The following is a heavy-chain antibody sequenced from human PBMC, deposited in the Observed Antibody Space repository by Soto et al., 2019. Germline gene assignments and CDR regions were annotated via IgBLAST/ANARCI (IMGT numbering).Heavy chain of an antibody. CDR1: SGSISSSSYY. D-gene: IGHD4-4*01. V-gene: IGHV4-39*01. Sequence: PSETVSITGMVSSGSISSSSYYWGWKRTPPGKGLEWIGSIYYSGSTYYNPSLKSRVTISVDTSKNQFSLKLSSVTAADTAVYYCAIDGTTVTPRSMVYFDYWGQGTLVTVSS. CDR3: AIDGTTVTPRSMVYFDY. J-gene: IGHJ4*02. CDR2: IYYSGST.